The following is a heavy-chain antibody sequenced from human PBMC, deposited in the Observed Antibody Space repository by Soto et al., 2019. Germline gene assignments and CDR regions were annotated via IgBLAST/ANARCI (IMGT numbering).Heavy chain of an antibody. CDR3: ARRGGYYYGSGTPAYYYYMDG. CDR2: INWNGGST. J-gene: IGHJ6*03. D-gene: IGHD3-10*01. V-gene: IGHV3-20*01. CDR1: GFTFDDYG. Sequence: PGGSLRLSCAASGFTFDDYGMSWVRQAPGKGLEWVSGINWNGGSTGYADSVKGRFTISRDNAKNSLYLQMNSLRAEDTALYHCARRGGYYYGSGTPAYYYYMDGSGKGTTVTVSS.